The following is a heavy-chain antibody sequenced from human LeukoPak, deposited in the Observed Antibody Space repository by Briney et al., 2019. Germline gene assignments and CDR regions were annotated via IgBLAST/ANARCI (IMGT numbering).Heavy chain of an antibody. CDR2: INPNSGGT. J-gene: IGHJ4*02. D-gene: IGHD3-3*01. V-gene: IGHV1-2*02. Sequence: ASVKVSCKASGYTFTGYYMHWVRQAPGQGLEWMGWINPNSGGTNYAQKFQGRVTMTRDTSISTAYMELSRLRSDDTAVYYCARDLAYDFWSGYSNDYWGQGTLVTVSS. CDR1: GYTFTGYY. CDR3: ARDLAYDFWSGYSNDY.